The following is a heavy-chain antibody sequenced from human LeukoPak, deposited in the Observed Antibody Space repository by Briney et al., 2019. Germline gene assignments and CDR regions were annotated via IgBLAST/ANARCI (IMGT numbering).Heavy chain of an antibody. J-gene: IGHJ4*02. CDR2: IRYDGSNK. D-gene: IGHD3-10*01. Sequence: GGSLRLSCAASGFTVSSYGMHWVRQAPGKGLEWVAFIRYDGSNKYYADSVKGRFTISRDNSKNTLYLQMNSLRAEDTAVYYCARVPGSGSYYNYWGQGTLVTVSS. CDR3: ARVPGSGSYYNY. V-gene: IGHV3-30*02. CDR1: GFTVSSYG.